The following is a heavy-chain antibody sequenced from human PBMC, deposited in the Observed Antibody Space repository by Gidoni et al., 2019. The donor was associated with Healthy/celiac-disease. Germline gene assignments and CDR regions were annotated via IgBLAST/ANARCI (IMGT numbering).Heavy chain of an antibody. J-gene: IGHJ6*02. V-gene: IGHV1-2*04. CDR1: GYTFTGYY. Sequence: QVQLVQSGAEVKKPGASVKVSCKASGYTFTGYYMHWVRQAPGQGLEWMGWINPNSGGTNYAQKFQGWVTMTRDTSISTAYMELSRLRSDDTAVYYCARAGGITAAGTWAYYYGMDVWGQGTTVTVSS. CDR2: INPNSGGT. CDR3: ARAGGITAAGTWAYYYGMDV. D-gene: IGHD6-13*01.